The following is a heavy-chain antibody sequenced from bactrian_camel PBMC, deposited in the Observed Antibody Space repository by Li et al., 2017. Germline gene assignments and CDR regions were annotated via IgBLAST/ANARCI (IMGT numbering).Heavy chain of an antibody. CDR2: ISDGGGIT. CDR1: GFTSSSYY. CDR3: TAAVLW. V-gene: IGHV3S1*01. J-gene: IGHJ4*01. Sequence: HVQLVESGGGLVQPGGSLRLSCAASGFTSSSYYIYWVRQAPGKGLEWVSSISDGGGITYYADSVKGRFTISRDNAKNAVYLQLDSRKSEDTGMYYCTAAVLWWGGGTEVNVS.